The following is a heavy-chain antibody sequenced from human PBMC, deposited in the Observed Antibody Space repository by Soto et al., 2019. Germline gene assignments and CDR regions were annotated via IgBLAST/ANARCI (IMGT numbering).Heavy chain of an antibody. V-gene: IGHV3-48*03. J-gene: IGHJ4*02. CDR1: GFTFSSYE. Sequence: EVQLVESGGGLVQPGGSLRLSCAASGFTFSSYEMNWVRQAPGKGLEWVSYISSSGSTIYYADSVKGRFTISRDNAKNSLYLQMNSLRAEDTAVYYCARDHRIHYFDCWGQGTLVTVSS. CDR3: ARDHRIHYFDC. CDR2: ISSSGSTI. D-gene: IGHD1-20*01.